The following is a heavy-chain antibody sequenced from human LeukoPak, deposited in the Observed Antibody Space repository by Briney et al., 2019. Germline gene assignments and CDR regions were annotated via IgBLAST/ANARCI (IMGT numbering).Heavy chain of an antibody. CDR1: GYSFTTHW. CDR2: IYPGDSDT. Sequence: GESLQISCKASGYSFTTHWIGWVRQMPGKGLEWMGIIYPGDSDTRYSPSFQGQVTISADKSISTAYLQWSSLKASDTAMYYCARPFEPLAPDAFDIWGQGTMVTVSS. J-gene: IGHJ3*02. V-gene: IGHV5-51*01. CDR3: ARPFEPLAPDAFDI. D-gene: IGHD1-14*01.